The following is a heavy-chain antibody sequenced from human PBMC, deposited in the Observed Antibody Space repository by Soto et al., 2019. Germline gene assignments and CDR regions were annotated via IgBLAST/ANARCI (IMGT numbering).Heavy chain of an antibody. CDR2: IIPMFGIT. V-gene: IGHV1-69*02. Sequence: QVHLVQAGAEVKKPGSSVKVSCRASGGTFNRYSISWVRQAPGQGLEWMGRIIPMFGITNYAQKFQGRVMITADKSANTAYMEVSGLRSXDXXXXYXXTFYEGDCTTTTCYGDFDYWGQGTLVTVSS. D-gene: IGHD2-2*01. CDR3: XTFYEGDCTTTTCYGDFDY. CDR1: GGTFNRYS. J-gene: IGHJ4*02.